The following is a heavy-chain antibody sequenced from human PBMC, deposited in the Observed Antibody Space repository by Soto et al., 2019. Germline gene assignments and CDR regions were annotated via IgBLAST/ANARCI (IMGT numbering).Heavy chain of an antibody. D-gene: IGHD2-15*01. J-gene: IGHJ4*02. CDR3: AGTSRYAFDY. CDR1: GGSISNYY. V-gene: IGHV4-59*01. Sequence: SETLSLTCTVSGGSISNYYWSWIRQPPGKGLEWIGYIYYSGSTNYNPSLKSRVTISVDTSKNQFSLKLSSVTAADAAVYYCAGTSRYAFDYWGQGTLVTVSS. CDR2: IYYSGST.